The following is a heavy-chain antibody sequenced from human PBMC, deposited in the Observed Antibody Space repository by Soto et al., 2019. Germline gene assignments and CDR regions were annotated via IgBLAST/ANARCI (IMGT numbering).Heavy chain of an antibody. J-gene: IGHJ4*02. V-gene: IGHV3-74*01. CDR2: IHSDGSST. CDR1: GFTFSNYW. CDR3: ARARVVVPAAISYYFDY. Sequence: GGSLRLSCAASGFTFSNYWMHWVRQAPGKGLVWVSRIHSDGSSTSYADSVKGRFTISRDNAKNTLYLQMNSLRAEDTAVYYCARARVVVPAAISYYFDYWGQGTLVTVSS. D-gene: IGHD2-2*01.